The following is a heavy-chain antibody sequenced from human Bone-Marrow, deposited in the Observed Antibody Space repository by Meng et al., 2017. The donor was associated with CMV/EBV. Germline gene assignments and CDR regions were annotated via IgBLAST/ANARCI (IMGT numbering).Heavy chain of an antibody. CDR3: ARRVGATYDFDY. J-gene: IGHJ4*02. CDR1: GFTFSSYS. V-gene: IGHV3-21*01. Sequence: SCAASGFTFSSYSMNWVRQAPGKGLEWVSSISSSSSYIYYADSVKGRFTISRDNAKNSLYLQMNSLRAEDTAVYYCARRVGATYDFDYWGQGTLVTVSS. CDR2: ISSSSSYI. D-gene: IGHD1-26*01.